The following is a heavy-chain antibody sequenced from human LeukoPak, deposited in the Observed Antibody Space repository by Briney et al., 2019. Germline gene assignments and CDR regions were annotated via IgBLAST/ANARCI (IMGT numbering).Heavy chain of an antibody. CDR1: GYTLTELS. V-gene: IGHV5-51*01. CDR3: ARHGRGVGAFDI. Sequence: ASVKVSCKVSGYTLTELSMHWVRQAPGKGLEWMGIIYPGDSDTRYSPSFQGQVTISADKSISTAYLQWSSLKASDTAMYYCARHGRGVGAFDIWGQGTMVTVSS. J-gene: IGHJ3*02. D-gene: IGHD3-10*01. CDR2: IYPGDSDT.